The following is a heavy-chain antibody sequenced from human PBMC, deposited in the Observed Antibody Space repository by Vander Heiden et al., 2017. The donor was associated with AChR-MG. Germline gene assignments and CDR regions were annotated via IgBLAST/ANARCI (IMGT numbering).Heavy chain of an antibody. Sequence: QVQLVQSGAEVKKAGSSAKASCKASGATCSSDDISWVRQPPGQGLEWMGGIIPIFGTTNYAQKFQGRVTITADESTSTAYMELSSLRSEDTAVYYCARAPPILDSYHWFDPWGQGTLVTVSS. CDR1: GATCSSDD. D-gene: IGHD3-3*01. V-gene: IGHV1-69*01. CDR2: IIPIFGTT. CDR3: ARAPPILDSYHWFDP. J-gene: IGHJ5*02.